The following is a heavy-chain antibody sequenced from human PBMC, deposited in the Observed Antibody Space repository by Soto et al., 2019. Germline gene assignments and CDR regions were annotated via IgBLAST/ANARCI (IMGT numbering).Heavy chain of an antibody. CDR1: GDSVSSNSAA. Sequence: SQTLSLTCAISGDSVSSNSAAWNWIRQSPSRGLEWLGRTYYRSKWYNDYAVSVKSRITINPDTSKNQFSLQLNSVTPEDTAVYYCARVKYYDSSGYWVFDYWGQGTLVTVSS. J-gene: IGHJ4*02. D-gene: IGHD3-22*01. CDR3: ARVKYYDSSGYWVFDY. CDR2: TYYRSKWYN. V-gene: IGHV6-1*01.